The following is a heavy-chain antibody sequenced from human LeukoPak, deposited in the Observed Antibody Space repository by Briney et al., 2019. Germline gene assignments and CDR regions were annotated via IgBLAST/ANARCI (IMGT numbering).Heavy chain of an antibody. CDR3: ARDAGYSGYDSKAVDY. J-gene: IGHJ4*02. D-gene: IGHD5-12*01. CDR1: GYTFTGYY. Sequence: GASVEVSCTASGYTFTGYYMHWVRQAPGQGLEWMGWINPNSGGTNYAQKFQGRVTMTRDTSISTAYMELSRLRSDDTAVYYCARDAGYSGYDSKAVDYWGQGTLVTVSS. CDR2: INPNSGGT. V-gene: IGHV1-2*02.